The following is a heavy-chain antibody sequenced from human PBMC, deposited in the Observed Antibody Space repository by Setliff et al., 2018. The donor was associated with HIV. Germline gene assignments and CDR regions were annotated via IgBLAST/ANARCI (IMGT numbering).Heavy chain of an antibody. Sequence: PSETLSLTCTVSGGSISSSSYYWGWIRQPPGKGLEWIGSVYHRGETYYKPSLKGRVTISIDSSKSQISLNVTSVTAADTAVYYCTRHKTHDYDGNSVYFDFWGQGILVTVSS. D-gene: IGHD4-17*01. V-gene: IGHV4-39*01. CDR3: TRHKTHDYDGNSVYFDF. CDR1: GGSISSSSYY. CDR2: VYHRGET. J-gene: IGHJ4*02.